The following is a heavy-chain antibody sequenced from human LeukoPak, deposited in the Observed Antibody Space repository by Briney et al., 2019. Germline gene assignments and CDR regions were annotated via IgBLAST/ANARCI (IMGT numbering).Heavy chain of an antibody. CDR2: ISGSGGSA. J-gene: IGHJ4*02. D-gene: IGHD3-3*01. CDR3: ATPRGDFWSGYSYFDY. CDR1: GFTFSSYS. V-gene: IGHV3-23*01. Sequence: GGSLRLSCAASGFTFSSYSMSWVRQAPGKGLECVSAISGSGGSAYYADSVKGRFTISRDKSKNTLYLQMNSLRAEDTAVYYCATPRGDFWSGYSYFDYWGQGTLVTVSS.